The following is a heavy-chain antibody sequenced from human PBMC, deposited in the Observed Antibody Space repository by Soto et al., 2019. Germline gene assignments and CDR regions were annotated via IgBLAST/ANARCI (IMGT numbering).Heavy chain of an antibody. J-gene: IGHJ4*02. D-gene: IGHD6-19*01. V-gene: IGHV3-23*01. CDR2: ISGSGGST. CDR3: AKDLGIAVAGREHFDY. Sequence: GGSLRLSCAASGFTFSSHWLGWARQAPGMGLEWVSAISGSGGSTYYADSVKGRFTISRDNSKNTLYLQMNSLRAEDTAVYYCAKDLGIAVAGREHFDYWGQGTLVTVSS. CDR1: GFTFSSHW.